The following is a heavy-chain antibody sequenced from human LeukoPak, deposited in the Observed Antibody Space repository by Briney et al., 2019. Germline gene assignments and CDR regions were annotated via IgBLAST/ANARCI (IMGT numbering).Heavy chain of an antibody. V-gene: IGHV3-7*01. D-gene: IGHD3-22*01. J-gene: IGHJ4*02. Sequence: GGSLRLSCAASGFTFSSYWMSWVRQAPGKGLEWVANIKQDGSEKYYVDSVKGRFTISRDNAKNSLYLQMSSLRAEDTAVYYCARDKGYYDSSGYYEGVGRLTYWGQGTLVTVSS. CDR3: ARDKGYYDSSGYYEGVGRLTY. CDR1: GFTFSSYW. CDR2: IKQDGSEK.